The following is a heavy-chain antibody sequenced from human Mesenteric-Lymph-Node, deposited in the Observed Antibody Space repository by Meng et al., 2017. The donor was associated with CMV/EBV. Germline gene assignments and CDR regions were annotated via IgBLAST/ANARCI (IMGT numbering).Heavy chain of an antibody. CDR2: IYSGGST. D-gene: IGHD6-19*01. V-gene: IGHV3-66*02. Sequence: LSLTCAASGFSFSDHDMSWVRQAPGKGLEWVSVIYSGGSTYYADSVKGRFTISRDNSKNTLYLQMNSLRAEDTAVYYCAIQLGIAVAGHYFDYWGQGTLVTVSS. CDR3: AIQLGIAVAGHYFDY. J-gene: IGHJ4*02. CDR1: GFSFSDHD.